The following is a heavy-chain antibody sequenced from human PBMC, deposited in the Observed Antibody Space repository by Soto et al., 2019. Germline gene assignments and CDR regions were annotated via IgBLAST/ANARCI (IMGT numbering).Heavy chain of an antibody. Sequence: PGGSLRLSCAASGFSFSTYLMSWVRQAPGKGLEWVANIKQVGNEKFYVDSVKGRFTISRDNDKKSLYLQMDSLRVEDTAVYYCVGALTYEVPYYYYGMDVWGQGTTVTVSS. CDR1: GFSFSTYL. D-gene: IGHD3-16*01. CDR3: VGALTYEVPYYYYGMDV. J-gene: IGHJ6*02. V-gene: IGHV3-7*01. CDR2: IKQVGNEK.